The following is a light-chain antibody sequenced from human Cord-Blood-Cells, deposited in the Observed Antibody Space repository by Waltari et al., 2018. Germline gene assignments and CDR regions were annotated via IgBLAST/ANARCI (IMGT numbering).Light chain of an antibody. CDR2: DNN. J-gene: IGLJ2*01. CDR3: GTWDSSLSAVV. CDR1: SSKTGNNY. V-gene: IGLV1-51*01. Sequence: QSVLTQPPSVSAAPGQKVTISCSGSSSKTGNNYVSWYQQLPGTAPKPLIYDNNKRPSGIPDRFSGSKSGTSATLGITGLQTGDEADYYCGTWDSSLSAVVFGGGTKLTVL.